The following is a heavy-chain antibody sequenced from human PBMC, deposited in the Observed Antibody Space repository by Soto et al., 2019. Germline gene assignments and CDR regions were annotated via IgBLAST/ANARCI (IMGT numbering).Heavy chain of an antibody. CDR1: GGSLSSNF. Sequence: QVQLQESGPGLVTPSETLSLTCTVSGGSLSSNFWSWIRQPPGKGLEWMAYISFSGATSYNPSHNRRLTISLDTSENQFTLKLSSVTAADTAVYYCARVLFGADAFDIWGQGTVVTVSS. CDR3: ARVLFGADAFDI. D-gene: IGHD3-10*01. CDR2: ISFSGAT. V-gene: IGHV4-59*01. J-gene: IGHJ3*02.